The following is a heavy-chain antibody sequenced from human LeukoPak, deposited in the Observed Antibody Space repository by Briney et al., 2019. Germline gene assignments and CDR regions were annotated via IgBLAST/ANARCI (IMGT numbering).Heavy chain of an antibody. D-gene: IGHD5-24*01. J-gene: IGHJ6*03. Sequence: GGSLRLSCAASGFTFSSYWMSWVRQAPGKGLEWVANIKKDGSEKYYVDSVKGRFTIFRDNAKNSLYLQMNSLRAEDTAVYYCARDLGDGYNGIYYYMDVWGKGTTVTVSS. CDR1: GFTFSSYW. CDR3: ARDLGDGYNGIYYYMDV. CDR2: IKKDGSEK. V-gene: IGHV3-7*01.